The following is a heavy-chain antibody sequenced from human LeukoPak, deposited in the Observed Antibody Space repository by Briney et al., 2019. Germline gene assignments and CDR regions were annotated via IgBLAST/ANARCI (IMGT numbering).Heavy chain of an antibody. CDR3: ARGPNHSELLWFGEPPAGNWFDP. V-gene: IGHV4-39*07. D-gene: IGHD3-10*01. Sequence: SETLSLTCTVSGGSISTSNYYWGWIRQPPGKGLEWIGNIFYSGSTYYSPSLRSRVTISLDTSRNQFSLKLNSVTAADTAVYYCARGPNHSELLWFGEPPAGNWFDPWGQGTLVTVSS. CDR2: IFYSGST. J-gene: IGHJ5*02. CDR1: GGSISTSNYY.